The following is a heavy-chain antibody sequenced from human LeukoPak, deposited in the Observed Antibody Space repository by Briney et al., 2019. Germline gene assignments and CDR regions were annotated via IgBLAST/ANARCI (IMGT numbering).Heavy chain of an antibody. V-gene: IGHV3-30-3*01. D-gene: IGHD3-10*01. CDR1: GFTFSSYA. Sequence: GGSLRLSCAASGFTFSSYAMHWVRQAPGKGLEWVAVISYDGSNKYYADSVRGRFTISRDNSRNTLYLQMDSLRSEDTAVYYCARDFFPVVDSTWFEIGYWGQGTLVTVSS. CDR3: ARDFFPVVDSTWFEIGY. CDR2: ISYDGSNK. J-gene: IGHJ4*02.